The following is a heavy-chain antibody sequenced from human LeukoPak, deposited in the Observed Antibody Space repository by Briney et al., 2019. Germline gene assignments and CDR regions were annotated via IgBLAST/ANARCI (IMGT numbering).Heavy chain of an antibody. CDR3: AKDTYSTSPYYFDY. D-gene: IGHD1-26*01. J-gene: IGHJ4*02. Sequence: GGSLRLSCAASGFIFSDYYMSWIRQAPGKGLKWVSGISSGGSTYYADSVKGRFTISRDNSKNTLYLQMNSLRAEDTAVYYCAKDTYSTSPYYFDYWGQGTLVTVSS. V-gene: IGHV3-23*01. CDR2: ISSGGST. CDR1: GFIFSDYY.